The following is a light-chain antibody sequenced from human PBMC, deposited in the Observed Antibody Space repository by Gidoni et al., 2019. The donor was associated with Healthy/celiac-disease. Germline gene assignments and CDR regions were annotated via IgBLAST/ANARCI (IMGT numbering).Light chain of an antibody. J-gene: IGKJ1*01. V-gene: IGKV1-39*01. CDR2: AAS. CDR1: QSISSC. CDR3: QQRYSTPRA. Sequence: DIQMTQSPSSLSASVGDRVTITCRASQSISSCLNWYQQKPGKGPKLLIYAASSLQSGVPSRFSGIGSGTDFTLTISSLQPEDFATHYWQQRYSTPRAYGQGTKVEIK.